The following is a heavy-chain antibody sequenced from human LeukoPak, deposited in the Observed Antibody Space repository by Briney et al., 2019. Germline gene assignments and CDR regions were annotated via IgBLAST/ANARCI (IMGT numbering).Heavy chain of an antibody. CDR1: VYTFTSYV. D-gene: IGHD6-13*01. V-gene: IGHV1-18*01. Sequence: ASVKDSCKASVYTFTSYVICWVRQAPGQGLEWMGWICAYNGNTNYAQKLQGRVTMTTNTSTSTAYMELRSLRSDDTAVYYCARGATAGSFSLRPTEAYYIDVWGKGTTVTVSS. J-gene: IGHJ6*03. CDR3: ARGATAGSFSLRPTEAYYIDV. CDR2: ICAYNGNT.